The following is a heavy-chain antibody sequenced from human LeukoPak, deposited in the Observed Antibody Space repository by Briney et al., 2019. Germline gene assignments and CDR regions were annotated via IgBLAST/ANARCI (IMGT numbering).Heavy chain of an antibody. Sequence: SETLSLTCTVSGGSISSYYWSWIRQPAGKGLERIGRIYTSGSTNYNPSLTSRVTISVDPSKNQFSLNLSSVTAADTAVYYCAPPPYYYEANGYSVAWGQGTLVTVSS. CDR2: IYTSGST. D-gene: IGHD3-22*01. CDR3: APPPYYYEANGYSVA. V-gene: IGHV4-4*07. J-gene: IGHJ5*02. CDR1: GGSISSYY.